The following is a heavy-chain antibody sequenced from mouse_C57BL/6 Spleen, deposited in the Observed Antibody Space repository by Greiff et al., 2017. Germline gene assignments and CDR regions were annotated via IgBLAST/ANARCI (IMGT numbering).Heavy chain of an antibody. D-gene: IGHD2-1*01. CDR1: GYTFTSYW. CDR2: IYPGNSDT. CDR3: TRKDYGNPYAMDY. Sequence: VQLQQSGTVLARPGASVKMSCKTSGYTFTSYWMHWVKQRPGQGLEWIGAIYPGNSDTSYNQKFKGKAKLTAVTSASTAYMELSSLTNEDSAVYYCTRKDYGNPYAMDYWGQGTSVTVSS. V-gene: IGHV1-5*01. J-gene: IGHJ4*01.